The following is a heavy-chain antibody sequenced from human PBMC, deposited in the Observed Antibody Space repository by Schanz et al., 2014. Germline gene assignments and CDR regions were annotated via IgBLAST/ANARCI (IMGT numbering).Heavy chain of an antibody. J-gene: IGHJ3*02. CDR3: TRSYYDFSWGSYRFRAFDT. Sequence: EVKLVESGGGAVRPGGSLRLSCAASGFTLSSCWMHWVRQVPGKGLEWVSCTNGDGTNAKYADSVKGRFTISRDNAKKTLSLQMISLRAEDTAIYFCTRSYYDFSWGSYRFRAFDTWGQGTTVIVSS. CDR2: TNGDGTNA. CDR1: GFTLSSCW. D-gene: IGHD3-16*02. V-gene: IGHV3-74*01.